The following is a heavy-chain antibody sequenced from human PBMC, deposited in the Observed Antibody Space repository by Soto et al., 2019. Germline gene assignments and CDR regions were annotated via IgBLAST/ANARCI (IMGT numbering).Heavy chain of an antibody. CDR2: IKSKTDGGTT. J-gene: IGHJ2*01. V-gene: IGHV3-15*01. Sequence: EVPLVESGGGLVKPGGSLRLSCAASGFTFSNAWMSWVRQAPGKGLEWVGRIKSKTDGGTTDYAAPVKGRFTISRDDSKNTLYLQMNSLKTEDTAVYYCARYYDSSGYYPYWYFDLWGRGTLVTVSS. D-gene: IGHD3-22*01. CDR3: ARYYDSSGYYPYWYFDL. CDR1: GFTFSNAW.